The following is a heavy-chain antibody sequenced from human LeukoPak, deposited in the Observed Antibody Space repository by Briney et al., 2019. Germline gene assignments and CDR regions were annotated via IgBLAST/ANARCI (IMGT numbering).Heavy chain of an antibody. Sequence: GESLKISCKGSGYSFTSYWIGWVRQMPGKGLEWMGIIYPGDSDTRYSPSFQGQVTISADKSISTAYLQWSSLKASDTAMYYCARHRRYYGSGGYYFDYWGQGTLVTVSS. CDR3: ARHRRYYGSGGYYFDY. CDR1: GYSFTSYW. V-gene: IGHV5-51*01. D-gene: IGHD3-10*01. CDR2: IYPGDSDT. J-gene: IGHJ4*02.